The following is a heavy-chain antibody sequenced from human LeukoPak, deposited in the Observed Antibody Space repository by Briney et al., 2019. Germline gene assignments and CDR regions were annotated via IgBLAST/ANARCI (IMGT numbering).Heavy chain of an antibody. CDR1: GGSFSGYY. CDR3: ARLPMRCSSWYRCDY. CDR2: INHSGST. Sequence: PSEALSLTCAVYGGSFSGYYWSWLRQPPGKGLEWIGEINHSGSTNYNPSLKSRVTISVDTSKNQFSLKLSSVTAADTAVYYCARLPMRCSSWYRCDYWGQGTLVTVSS. V-gene: IGHV4-34*01. J-gene: IGHJ4*02. D-gene: IGHD6-13*01.